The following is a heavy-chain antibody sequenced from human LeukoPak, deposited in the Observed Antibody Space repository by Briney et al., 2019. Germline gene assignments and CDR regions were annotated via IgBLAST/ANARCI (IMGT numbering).Heavy chain of an antibody. CDR1: GFTFSSYA. CDR3: AKIGDSSGYPYAFDY. D-gene: IGHD3-22*01. V-gene: IGHV3-23*01. CDR2: ISGSGGST. J-gene: IGHJ4*02. Sequence: GGSLRLSCAASGFTFSSYAMSWVRQAPGKGLEWVSAISGSGGSTYYADSVKGRSTISRDNSKNTLYLQMNSLRAEDTAVYYCAKIGDSSGYPYAFDYWGQGTLVTVSS.